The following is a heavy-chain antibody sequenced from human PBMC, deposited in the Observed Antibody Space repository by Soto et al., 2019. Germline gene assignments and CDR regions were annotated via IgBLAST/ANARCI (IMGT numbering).Heavy chain of an antibody. CDR1: GYSFTSYW. CDR3: ARQIARGWSYHYCAMDG. J-gene: IGHJ6*02. Sequence: EVQLVQSGAEVKKPGESLKISCKGSGYSFTSYWIGWVRQMPGKGLEWMGIIYPGDSDTRYSPSFQGQVTISADKSISSADRQWRSRKAWDTAMYYCARQIARGWSYHYCAMDGWGQGTTVTGSS. V-gene: IGHV5-51*01. CDR2: IYPGDSDT. D-gene: IGHD6-19*01.